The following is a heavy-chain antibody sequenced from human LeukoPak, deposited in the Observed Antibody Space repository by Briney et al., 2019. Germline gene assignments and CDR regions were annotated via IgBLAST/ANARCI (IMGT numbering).Heavy chain of an antibody. D-gene: IGHD6-6*01. CDR1: GGSFSGYY. CDR3: ARPARRYFDY. CDR2: INHSGST. V-gene: IGHV4-34*01. J-gene: IGHJ4*02. Sequence: SETLSLTCAVYGGSFSGYYWSWIRQPPGKGLEWIGEINHSGSTNYNPSLKSRVTISVDTSKNQFSLKLSSVTAADTAVYYCARPARRYFDYWGQGTLVTVSS.